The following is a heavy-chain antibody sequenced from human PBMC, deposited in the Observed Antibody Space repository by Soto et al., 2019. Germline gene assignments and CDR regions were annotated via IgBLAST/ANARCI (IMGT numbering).Heavy chain of an antibody. V-gene: IGHV1-2*02. CDR1: GYTFTGYY. CDR2: ISPNSGGT. CDR3: ARSSELLDPVGTEY. J-gene: IGHJ4*02. Sequence: QVHLVQSGAEVKKPGASVKVSCKASGYTFTGYYIDWVRQAPGQGLEWMGWISPNSGGTNYAQKFQGRVTMTRDTSISTAYMALSRLRSDDTAVYYCARSSELLDPVGTEYWGQGTLVTVSS. D-gene: IGHD2-2*02.